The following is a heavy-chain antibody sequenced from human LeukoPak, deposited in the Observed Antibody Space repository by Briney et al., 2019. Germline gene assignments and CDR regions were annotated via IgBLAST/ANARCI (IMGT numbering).Heavy chain of an antibody. CDR3: AREPLVVGATVDY. Sequence: ASVKVSCKASGYTFTSYGISWVRQAPGQGLEGMGWISAYNGNTNYAQKLQGRVTMTTDTSTSTAYMELRSLRSDDTAVYYCAREPLVVGATVDYWAREPWSPSPQ. CDR2: ISAYNGNT. V-gene: IGHV1-18*01. CDR1: GYTFTSYG. J-gene: IGHJ4*02. D-gene: IGHD1-26*01.